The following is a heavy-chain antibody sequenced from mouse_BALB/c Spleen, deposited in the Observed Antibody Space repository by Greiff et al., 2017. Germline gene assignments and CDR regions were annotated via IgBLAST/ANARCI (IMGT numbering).Heavy chain of an antibody. V-gene: IGHV5-6-5*01. Sequence: EVKLMESGGGLVKPGGSLKLSCAASGFTFSSYAMSWVRQTPEKRLEWVATISSGGSTYYPDSVKGRFTISRDNARNILYLQMSSLRSEDTAMYYCARRDGYDAYAMDYWGQGTSVTVSS. CDR2: ISSGGST. CDR3: ARRDGYDAYAMDY. CDR1: GFTFSSYA. D-gene: IGHD2-2*01. J-gene: IGHJ4*01.